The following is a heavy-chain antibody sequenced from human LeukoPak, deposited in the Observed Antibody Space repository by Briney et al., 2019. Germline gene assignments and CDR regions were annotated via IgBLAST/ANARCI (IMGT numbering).Heavy chain of an antibody. CDR2: IYPGDSDT. CDR1: GSSFTTYW. CDR3: ARHLSSTGGCCYVDY. V-gene: IGHV5-51*01. J-gene: IGHJ4*02. Sequence: GESLKISCTTSGSSFTTYWIGWVRQAAGKDLEWMGIIYPGDSDTRYSPSFEGQVTISADKSTSTAYLQWSSLKASDTATYYCARHLSSTGGCCYVDYWGQGTLVTVSS. D-gene: IGHD2-2*01.